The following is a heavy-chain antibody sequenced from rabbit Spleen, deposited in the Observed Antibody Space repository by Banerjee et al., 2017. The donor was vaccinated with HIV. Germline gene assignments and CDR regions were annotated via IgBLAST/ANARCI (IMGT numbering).Heavy chain of an antibody. J-gene: IGHJ4*01. V-gene: IGHV1S45*01. CDR3: VRDQAGYDGYGPYYFNL. CDR1: GFSFNDDYV. CDR2: INTWSNRP. D-gene: IGHD6-1*01. Sequence: QQQLVESGGGLVKPGASLTLTCKASGFSFNDDYVMCWVRQSPGKGLKWIACINTWSNRPVYASWAKGRFTISRENTQNTVSLQLNSLTVADTATYFCVRDQAGYDGYGPYYFNLWGQGTLVTVS.